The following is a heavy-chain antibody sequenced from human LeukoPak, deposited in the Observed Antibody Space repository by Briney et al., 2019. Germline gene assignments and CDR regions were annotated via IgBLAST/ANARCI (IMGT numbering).Heavy chain of an antibody. CDR1: GYTLTELS. CDR2: FDPEDGET. Sequence: ASVTVSCKVSGYTLTELSMHWVRQPPGKGLEWMGGFDPEDGETIYAQKFQGRVTMTEDTSTATAYMEMSSLRSEDTAVYYCATDCSFRAVQSLSGGSCYSVGWGQGTLVTVSS. J-gene: IGHJ4*02. V-gene: IGHV1-24*01. D-gene: IGHD2-15*01. CDR3: ATDCSFRAVQSLSGGSCYSVG.